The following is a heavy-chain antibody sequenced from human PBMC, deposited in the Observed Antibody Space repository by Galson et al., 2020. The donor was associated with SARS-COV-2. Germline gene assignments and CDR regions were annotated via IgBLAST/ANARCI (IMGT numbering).Heavy chain of an antibody. J-gene: IGHJ4*02. Sequence: GGSLRLSCAASGLTFTSYALSWVRQAPGKGLEWVSSISGSGGNAFYADSVKGRFTISRDSSKNTMYLQMNSLRAEDTAIYYCAKDATGYDFWSAYYRHFDYWGQGTLVTVSS. CDR1: GLTFTSYA. V-gene: IGHV3-23*01. CDR3: AKDATGYDFWSAYYRHFDY. D-gene: IGHD3-3*01. CDR2: ISGSGGNA.